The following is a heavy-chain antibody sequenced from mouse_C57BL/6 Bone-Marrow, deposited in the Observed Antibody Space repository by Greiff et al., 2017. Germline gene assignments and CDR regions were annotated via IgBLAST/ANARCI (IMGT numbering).Heavy chain of an antibody. V-gene: IGHV14-2*01. CDR1: GFTIKDYY. D-gene: IGHD1-1*01. CDR3: AREGGYYGAY. CDR2: IDPEDGDT. J-gene: IGHJ3*01. Sequence: VQLQQSGAELVKPGASVKLSCTASGFTIKDYYMHWVKQRTEQGLEWIGRIDPEDGDTNYAPKFQGKATITADTSSSTAYLQLSSLTSEDTAVYYCAREGGYYGAYWGQGTLVTVSA.